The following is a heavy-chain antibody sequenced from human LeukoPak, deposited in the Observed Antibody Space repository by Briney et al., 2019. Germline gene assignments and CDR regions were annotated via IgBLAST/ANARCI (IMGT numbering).Heavy chain of an antibody. CDR3: AKVTVRGVHFHY. V-gene: IGHV3-23*01. J-gene: IGHJ4*02. Sequence: PGGSLRLSCAASGFTFSDYAMSWVRQAPGEGLEWVSGISGSGGSTYYADSVKGRFTISRDNSKNTLYLQMNSLRAEDTAVYCCAKVTVRGVHFHYWGQGTLVTVSS. CDR1: GFTFSDYA. CDR2: ISGSGGST. D-gene: IGHD3-10*01.